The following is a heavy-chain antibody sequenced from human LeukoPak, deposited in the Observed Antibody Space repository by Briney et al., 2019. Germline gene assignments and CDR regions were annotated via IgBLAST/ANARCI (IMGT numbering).Heavy chain of an antibody. CDR3: ARKGGYSYYYYYYGMDV. D-gene: IGHD3-22*01. Sequence: SETLSLTCTVSGGSISSYNWSWIRQPPGKGLEWIGEINHSGSTNYNPSLKSRVTISVDTSKNQFSLKLSSVTAADTAVYYCARKGGYSYYYYYYGMDVWGQGTTVTVSS. V-gene: IGHV4-34*01. CDR1: GGSISSYN. J-gene: IGHJ6*02. CDR2: INHSGST.